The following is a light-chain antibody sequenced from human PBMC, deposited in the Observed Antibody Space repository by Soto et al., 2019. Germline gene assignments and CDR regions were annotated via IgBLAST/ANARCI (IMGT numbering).Light chain of an antibody. V-gene: IGKV3-11*01. CDR1: QSIGNY. CDR2: DVS. Sequence: EIVLTQSPATLSLSPGERATLSCRASQSIGNYLAWYQQKPGQAPRLLIYDVSNRATAIPARFSGSGSGTDFVLTISSLEPEDFAVYNCQQPNRLHTIFPFGAVTMVAI. CDR3: QQPNRLHTIFP. J-gene: IGKJ4*01.